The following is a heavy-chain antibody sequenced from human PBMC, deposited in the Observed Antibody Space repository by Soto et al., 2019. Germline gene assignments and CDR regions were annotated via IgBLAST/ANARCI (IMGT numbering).Heavy chain of an antibody. CDR1: GFTFSSYW. CDR3: ARDSFSSLHYYGMDV. J-gene: IGHJ6*02. CDR2: IKQDGSEK. Sequence: HPGGSLRLSCAASGFTFSSYWMSWVRQAPGKGLEWVANIKQDGSEKYYVDSVKGRFTISRDNAKNSLYLQMNSLRAEDTAVYYCARDSFSSLHYYGMDVWGQGTTVTVSS. V-gene: IGHV3-7*03.